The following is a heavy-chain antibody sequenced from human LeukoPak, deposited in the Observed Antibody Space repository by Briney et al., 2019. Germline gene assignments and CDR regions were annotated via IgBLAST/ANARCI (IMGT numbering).Heavy chain of an antibody. CDR2: IYWNNDN. CDR1: GFSLNTPGVG. Sequence: SGPTLVNPTQTLTLTCTFSGFSLNTPGVGVRRIRQPPVKALEQPALIYWNNDNRYSPSLRSRLTISKDTSKSQVVLTMTKMDPVDTATYYCAHYGDYRFLPYFDDWGQGTLVTV. V-gene: IGHV2-5*01. CDR3: AHYGDYRFLPYFDD. D-gene: IGHD4-17*01. J-gene: IGHJ4*02.